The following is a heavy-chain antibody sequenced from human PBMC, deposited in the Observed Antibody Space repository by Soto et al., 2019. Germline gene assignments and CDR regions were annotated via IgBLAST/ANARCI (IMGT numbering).Heavy chain of an antibody. CDR3: ASGRGRYCSSTSCYSFPPVWFDP. J-gene: IGHJ5*02. Sequence: ASVKVSCKASGGTFSSYAISWVRQAPGQGLEWMGGIIPIFGTANYAQKFQGRVTITADESTSTAYMELSSLRSEDTAVYYCASGRGRYCSSTSCYSFPPVWFDPWGQGTLVTVSS. CDR1: GGTFSSYA. CDR2: IIPIFGTA. V-gene: IGHV1-69*13. D-gene: IGHD2-2*01.